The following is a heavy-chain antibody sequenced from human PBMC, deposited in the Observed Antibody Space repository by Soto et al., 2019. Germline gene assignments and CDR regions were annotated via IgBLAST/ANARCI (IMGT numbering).Heavy chain of an antibody. CDR1: GGTFSSYA. Sequence: QVQLVQSGAEVKKPGSSVKVSCKASGGTFSSYAISWVRQAPGQGLEWMGGIIPIFGTANYAQKFQGRVAITAXXSXSXXYLELSSLRSEDTAVYYCATTWIQLWYGGYYGMDVWGQGTTVTVSS. CDR3: ATTWIQLWYGGYYGMDV. V-gene: IGHV1-69*12. CDR2: IIPIFGTA. D-gene: IGHD5-18*01. J-gene: IGHJ6*02.